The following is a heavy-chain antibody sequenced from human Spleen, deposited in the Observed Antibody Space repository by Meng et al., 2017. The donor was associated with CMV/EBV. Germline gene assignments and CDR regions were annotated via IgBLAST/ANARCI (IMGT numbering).Heavy chain of an antibody. CDR3: VKGGGILFRLDF. J-gene: IGHJ4*02. CDR2: IRFDGKQK. D-gene: IGHD2-15*01. V-gene: IGHV3-30*02. Sequence: GESLKISCAASGFTFSSFGMHWVRQAPGKGLEWVAFIRFDGKQKYYIDSVRGRFTLSRDNLEKKVYLQMNSLRPEDTAVYYCVKGGGILFRLDFWGQGTLVTVSS. CDR1: GFTFSSFG.